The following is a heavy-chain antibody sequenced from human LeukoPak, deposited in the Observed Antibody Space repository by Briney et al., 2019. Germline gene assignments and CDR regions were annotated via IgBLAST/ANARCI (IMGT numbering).Heavy chain of an antibody. Sequence: GGSLRLSCAASGFTFSSYAMSWVRQAPGKGLEWVSAISGSGGSTYYADSVKGRFTISRHNSNNTLYLQMNSLRVGDTAVYYCARGHYGDYSFDYWGQGTLVTVSS. CDR1: GFTFSSYA. J-gene: IGHJ4*02. D-gene: IGHD4-17*01. V-gene: IGHV3-23*01. CDR2: ISGSGGST. CDR3: ARGHYGDYSFDY.